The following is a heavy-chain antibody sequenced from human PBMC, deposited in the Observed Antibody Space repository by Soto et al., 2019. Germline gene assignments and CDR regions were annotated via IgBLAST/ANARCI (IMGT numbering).Heavy chain of an antibody. CDR2: IYPGDSDT. V-gene: IGHV5-51*01. Sequence: PXESLKDSCKGSGYSVTSYWIGWVRQMPGKGLEWMGIIYPGDSDTRYSPSFQGQVTISADKSISTAYLQWSSLKASDTAMYYCARLLPGTHHPYNWFDHWGQGPLVTVSS. J-gene: IGHJ5*02. CDR1: GYSVTSYW. CDR3: ARLLPGTHHPYNWFDH. D-gene: IGHD1-1*01.